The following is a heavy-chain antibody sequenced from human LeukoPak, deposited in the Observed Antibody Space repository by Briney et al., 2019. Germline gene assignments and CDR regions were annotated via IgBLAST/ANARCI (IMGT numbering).Heavy chain of an antibody. CDR1: GGSFSGYY. D-gene: IGHD5-18*01. CDR2: INHSGST. Sequence: PSETLSLTRAVYGGSFSGYYWSWIRQPPGKGLEWIGEINHSGSTNYNPSLKSRVTISVDTSKNQFSLKLSSVTAADTAVYYCADRRRYSYGLDYWGRGTLVTVSS. V-gene: IGHV4-34*01. CDR3: ADRRRYSYGLDY. J-gene: IGHJ4*02.